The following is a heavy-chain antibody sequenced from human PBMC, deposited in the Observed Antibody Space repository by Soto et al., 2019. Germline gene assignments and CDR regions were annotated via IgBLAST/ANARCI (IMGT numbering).Heavy chain of an antibody. CDR1: GFTFSSYG. CDR3: ARDGRVDYYDSSGYHDY. D-gene: IGHD3-22*01. J-gene: IGHJ4*02. CDR2: IWYDGSNK. V-gene: IGHV3-33*01. Sequence: GGSLRLSCAASGFTFSSYGMHWVRQAPGKGLEWVAVIWYDGSNKYYADSVKGRFTISRDNSKNTLYLQMNSLRAEDTAVYYCARDGRVDYYDSSGYHDYWGQGTLVTVAS.